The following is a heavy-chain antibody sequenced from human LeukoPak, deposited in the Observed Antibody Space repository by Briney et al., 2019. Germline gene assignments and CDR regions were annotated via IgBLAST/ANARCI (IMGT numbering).Heavy chain of an antibody. D-gene: IGHD3-10*01. Sequence: SETLSLTCAVYGGSFSGYYWSWIRQPPGKGLEWIGEINHSGSTNYNPSLKSRVTISVDTSKNQLSLKLSSVTAADTAVYYCARGSRITMVRGVIKPFDYWGQGTLVTVSS. J-gene: IGHJ4*02. CDR3: ARGSRITMVRGVIKPFDY. V-gene: IGHV4-34*01. CDR2: INHSGST. CDR1: GGSFSGYY.